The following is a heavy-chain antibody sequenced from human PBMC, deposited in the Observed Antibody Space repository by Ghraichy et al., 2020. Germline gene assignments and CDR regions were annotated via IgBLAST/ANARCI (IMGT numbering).Heavy chain of an antibody. CDR3: ARDRCSGSTPLYFDL. CDR1: GFAFSGYH. J-gene: IGHJ2*01. CDR2: MTNGGSTI. Sequence: GSLRLSCAASGFAFSGYHMTWIRQAPGKGLEWLSYMTNGGSTIDYADSVKGRFTISRDNAKNSLYLQMNSLRAEDTAVYYCARDRCSGSTPLYFDLWGRGTLVTVSS. D-gene: IGHD2-15*01. V-gene: IGHV3-11*01.